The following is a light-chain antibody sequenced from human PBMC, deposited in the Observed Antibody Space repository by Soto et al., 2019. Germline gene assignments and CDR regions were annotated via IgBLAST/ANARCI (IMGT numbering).Light chain of an antibody. CDR3: QQSYSTPYT. CDR1: QSISSY. J-gene: IGKJ2*01. Sequence: DIQMTQSPSSLSASVGDRVTITCPASQSISSYLNWYQQKPGKAPKLLIYAASSLQSVVPSRFSGSGSGTDFTLTISSLQPEDFATYYCQQSYSTPYTFGQRNKLEIK. CDR2: AAS. V-gene: IGKV1-39*01.